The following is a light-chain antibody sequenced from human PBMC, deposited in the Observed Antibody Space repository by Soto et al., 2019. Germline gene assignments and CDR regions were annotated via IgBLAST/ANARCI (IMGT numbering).Light chain of an antibody. J-gene: IGKJ1*01. CDR3: QQYGSLGT. V-gene: IGKV3-20*01. CDR2: GAS. CDR1: QSVSSSY. Sequence: EIVLTQSPGTLSLSPGERATLSCRASQSVSSSYLAWYQQKPGQAPRLLIYGASSRATGIPDRFSGSGSQTDFTLTISRLEPEDFAVYYCQQYGSLGTFGQGTKVDI.